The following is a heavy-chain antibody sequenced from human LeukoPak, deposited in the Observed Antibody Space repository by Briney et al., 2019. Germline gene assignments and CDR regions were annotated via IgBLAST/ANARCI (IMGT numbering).Heavy chain of an antibody. CDR3: ARQGRLDPQYYYYGMDV. CDR2: IYPGDSDT. D-gene: IGHD5-12*01. J-gene: IGHJ6*02. CDR1: GYSSTSYW. V-gene: IGHV5-51*01. Sequence: GESLKISCKGSGYSSTSYWIGWVRQMPGKGLEWMGIIYPGDSDTRYSPSFQGQVTISADKSISTAYLQWSSLKASDTAMYYCARQGRLDPQYYYYGMDVWGQGTTVTVSS.